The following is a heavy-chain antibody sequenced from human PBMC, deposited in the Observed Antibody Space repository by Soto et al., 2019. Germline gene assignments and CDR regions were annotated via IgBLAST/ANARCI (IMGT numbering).Heavy chain of an antibody. D-gene: IGHD3-10*01. CDR2: FDPEDGET. J-gene: IGHJ5*02. CDR3: ATKGSGSYYQGGWFDP. CDR1: GYTLTELS. Sequence: GVSVKVSCKVSGYTLTELSMHWVRQAPGKGLEWMGGFDPEDGETIYAQKFQGRVTMTEDTSTDTAYMELSSLRSEDTAVYYCATKGSGSYYQGGWFDPWGQGTLVTVSS. V-gene: IGHV1-24*01.